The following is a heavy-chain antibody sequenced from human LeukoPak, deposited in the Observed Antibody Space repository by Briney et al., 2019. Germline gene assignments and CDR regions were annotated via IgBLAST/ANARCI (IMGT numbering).Heavy chain of an antibody. CDR2: INPNSGGT. V-gene: IGHV1-2*06. D-gene: IGHD5-24*01. CDR1: GYTFTGYY. CDR3: ARMGRDGYNFDY. J-gene: IGHJ4*02. Sequence: ASVKVSCKASGYTFTGYYMHWVRQAPGQGLEWMGRINPNSGGTNYAQKFQGRVTMTRDTSTSTAYMELSRLRSDDTAVYYCARMGRDGYNFDYWGQGTLVTVSS.